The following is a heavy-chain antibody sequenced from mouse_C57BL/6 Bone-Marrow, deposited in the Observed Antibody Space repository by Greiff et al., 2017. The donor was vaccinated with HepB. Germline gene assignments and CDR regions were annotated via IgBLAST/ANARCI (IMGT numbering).Heavy chain of an antibody. CDR1: GFTFSDFY. J-gene: IGHJ4*01. Sequence: EVQGVESGGGLVQSGRSLRLSCATSGFTFSDFYMEWVRQAPGKGLEWIAASRNKANDYTTEYSASVKGRFIVSRDTSQSILYLQMNALRAEDTAIYYCARDYYLYAMDYWGQGTSVTVSS. CDR2: SRNKANDYTT. D-gene: IGHD2-1*01. V-gene: IGHV7-1*01. CDR3: ARDYYLYAMDY.